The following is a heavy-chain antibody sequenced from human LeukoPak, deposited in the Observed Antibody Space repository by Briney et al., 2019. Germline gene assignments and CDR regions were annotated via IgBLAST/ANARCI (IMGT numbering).Heavy chain of an antibody. CDR1: GYSFTSYW. V-gene: IGHV5-10-1*01. D-gene: IGHD2-2*01. CDR2: IDPSDSYT. CDR3: ARRGIAQDCSSTSCYGVPFYYYGMDV. Sequence: GESLKISCKGSGYSFTSYWISWVRQLPGKGLEWMGRIDPSDSYTNYSPSFQGHVTISADKSISTAYLQWSSLKASATAMYYCARRGIAQDCSSTSCYGVPFYYYGMDVWGQGTTVTVSS. J-gene: IGHJ6*02.